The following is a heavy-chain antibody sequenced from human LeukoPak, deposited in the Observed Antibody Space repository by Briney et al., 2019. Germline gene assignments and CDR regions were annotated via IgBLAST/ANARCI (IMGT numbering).Heavy chain of an antibody. Sequence: SETLSLTCTGPGGSIRGYYWSWIRQSPEKGLEWIGYIYYSSSTNYTPSLKSRVTISLDTSRTHFSLKLTSVPAGDTVFYSGARVTYTGTWSKIDSWGQGILVTVSS. CDR1: GGSIRGYY. CDR2: IYYSSST. D-gene: IGHD1-26*01. V-gene: IGHV4-59*01. J-gene: IGHJ4*02. CDR3: ARVTYTGTWSKIDS.